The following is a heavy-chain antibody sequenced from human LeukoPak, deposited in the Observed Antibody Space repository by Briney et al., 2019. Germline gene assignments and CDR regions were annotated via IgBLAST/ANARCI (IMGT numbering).Heavy chain of an antibody. CDR2: ISYDGSNK. CDR3: GGDLGSSCYYVPSFDY. CDR1: GFSFSSYA. J-gene: IGHJ4*02. Sequence: PGGSLRLSCAASGFSFSSYAMRWVRQPPGKGLEWVAVISYDGSNKYYADSVKGRFTISRDNSKNTLYLQMNSLRAEDTAVYYCGGDLGSSCYYVPSFDYWGQGTLVTVSS. V-gene: IGHV3-30*01. D-gene: IGHD3-22*01.